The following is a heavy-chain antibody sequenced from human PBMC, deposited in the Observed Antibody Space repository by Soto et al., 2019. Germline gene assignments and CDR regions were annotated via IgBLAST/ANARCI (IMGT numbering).Heavy chain of an antibody. CDR3: ARGEAYADH. J-gene: IGHJ5*02. V-gene: IGHV1-18*01. D-gene: IGHD2-2*01. Sequence: ASVKVSCKASGYTFNRHGISWVRQAPGQGLEWMGWISCYNGDTNYAQKFQGRVTMTTATSTSTAYMELRSLRSDDTAVYYCARGEAYADHWGQGTLVTVSS. CDR1: GYTFNRHG. CDR2: ISCYNGDT.